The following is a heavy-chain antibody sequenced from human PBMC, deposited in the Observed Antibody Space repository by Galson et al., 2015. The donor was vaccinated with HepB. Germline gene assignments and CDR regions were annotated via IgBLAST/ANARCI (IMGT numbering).Heavy chain of an antibody. CDR1: GYTFTGYY. Sequence: SVKVSCKASGYTFTGYYMHWVRQAPGQGLEWMGWINPNSGGTNYAQKFQGRVTITADESTSTAYMELSSLRAEDTAVYYCAKADVPDCSSTSCSTYFDYWGQGTLVTVSS. D-gene: IGHD2-2*01. CDR2: INPNSGGT. CDR3: AKADVPDCSSTSCSTYFDY. V-gene: IGHV1-2*02. J-gene: IGHJ4*02.